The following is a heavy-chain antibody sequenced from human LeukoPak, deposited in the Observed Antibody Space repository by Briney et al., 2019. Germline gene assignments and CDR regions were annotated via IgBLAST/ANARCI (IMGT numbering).Heavy chain of an antibody. Sequence: GGSLRLSCAASGFTFDDYAMHWVRQAPGKGLEWVSGISWNSGSIGYADSVKGRFTISRDNAKNSLYLQMNSLRAEDMALYYCAKDISEEGGRAFDIWGQGTMVTVSS. D-gene: IGHD3-16*01. J-gene: IGHJ3*02. CDR3: AKDISEEGGRAFDI. V-gene: IGHV3-9*03. CDR2: ISWNSGSI. CDR1: GFTFDDYA.